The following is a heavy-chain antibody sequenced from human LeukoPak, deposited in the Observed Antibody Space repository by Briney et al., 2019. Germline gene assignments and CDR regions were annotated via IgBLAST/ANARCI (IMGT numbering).Heavy chain of an antibody. CDR3: TTSHFGVPNPAGYYYYYMDV. V-gene: IGHV3-15*01. CDR2: IKSKTDGGTT. Sequence: PGGSLRLSCAASGFTFSNAWMSWVRQAPGKGLEWVGRIKSKTDGGTTDYAAPVKGRFTISRDDSKNTLYLQMNSLKTEDTAVYYCTTSHFGVPNPAGYYYYYMDVWGKGTTVTVSS. J-gene: IGHJ6*03. CDR1: GFTFSNAW. D-gene: IGHD3-3*01.